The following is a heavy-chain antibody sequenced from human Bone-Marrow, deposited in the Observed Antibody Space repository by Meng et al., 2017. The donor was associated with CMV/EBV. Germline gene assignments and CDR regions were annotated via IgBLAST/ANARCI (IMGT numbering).Heavy chain of an antibody. CDR3: VKDRGGTGDFDF. CDR1: RYAFNAYD. CDR2: INADNGDT. D-gene: IGHD2-8*02. J-gene: IGHJ4*02. Sequence: CQTFRYAFNAYDIHGVRQVRGNMFEWMGWINADNGDTQYSQKVQRRVIITRDRSASTSYMALNNLRPDDTAIYYCVKDRGGTGDFDFWGQGTLVTVSS. V-gene: IGHV1-3*01.